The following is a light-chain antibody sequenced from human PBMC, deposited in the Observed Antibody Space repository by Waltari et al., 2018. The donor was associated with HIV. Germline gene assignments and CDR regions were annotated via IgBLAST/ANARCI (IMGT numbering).Light chain of an antibody. CDR3: SSYTSSSTVV. CDR1: TSDVGGYNH. J-gene: IGLJ3*02. Sequence: QSAPTQPASVSGSPGQSITISCTGTTSDVGGYNHVSWYQPHPGKAPKLMIYEVSNRPAGVSNLLSGSKSGNTASLTISGLQAEDEADYYCSSYTSSSTVVFGGGTKLTVL. V-gene: IGLV2-14*01. CDR2: EVS.